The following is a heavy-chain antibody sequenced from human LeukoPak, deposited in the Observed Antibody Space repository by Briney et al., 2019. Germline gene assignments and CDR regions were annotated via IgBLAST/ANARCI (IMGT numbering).Heavy chain of an antibody. J-gene: IGHJ4*02. CDR1: GESMSGFY. V-gene: IGHV4-59*08. CDR3: ARVGDSSGYLGEYYFDY. CDR2: MHYTGST. D-gene: IGHD3-22*01. Sequence: PSETLSLTCTVSGESMSGFYWNWIRQPPGKGLEWIGYMHYTGSTNYNPSLKSRVTISIDTSKNQFSLKLSSVTASDTAVYYCARVGDSSGYLGEYYFDYWGQGTLVTVSS.